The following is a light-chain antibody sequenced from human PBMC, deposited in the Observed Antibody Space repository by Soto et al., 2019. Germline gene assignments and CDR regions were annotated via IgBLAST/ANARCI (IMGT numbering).Light chain of an antibody. CDR2: AAS. CDR3: QQLNSYPLT. Sequence: DIQVTQSPSSLSASVGDRVTMTCVASQSISSYLNWYQQKPGKAPKLLIYAASSLQSGVPSRFSGSGSGTDFTLTISSLQPEDFATYYCQQLNSYPLTFGQGTRLEI. J-gene: IGKJ5*01. V-gene: IGKV1-39*01. CDR1: QSISSY.